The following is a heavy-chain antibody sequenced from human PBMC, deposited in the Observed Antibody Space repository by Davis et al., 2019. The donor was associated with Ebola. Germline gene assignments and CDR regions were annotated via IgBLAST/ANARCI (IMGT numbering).Heavy chain of an antibody. Sequence: PSETLSLSCTVSGGSIDGDYWSWIRQPPGKGLECIGYIYNTGRRYYNPSLKSRVTMSIDTSQNQFSLKLSSVTAADTAVYYCARDRTGMTKINAFDIWGLGTLVTVSS. V-gene: IGHV4-59*01. CDR1: GGSIDGDY. CDR2: IYNTGRR. J-gene: IGHJ3*02. D-gene: IGHD5-24*01. CDR3: ARDRTGMTKINAFDI.